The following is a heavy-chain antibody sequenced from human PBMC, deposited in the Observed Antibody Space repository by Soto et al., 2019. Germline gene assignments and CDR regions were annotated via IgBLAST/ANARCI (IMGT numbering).Heavy chain of an antibody. V-gene: IGHV4-31*03. Sequence: PSETLSLTCTVSGGSISSGGYYWSWIRQHPGKGLEWIGYIYYSGSTYYNPSLKSRVTISVDTSKNQFSLKLSSVTAADTAVYYCARFDSSGYYYYFDYWGHGTLVTVSS. D-gene: IGHD3-22*01. CDR1: GGSISSGGYY. J-gene: IGHJ4*01. CDR3: ARFDSSGYYYYFDY. CDR2: IYYSGST.